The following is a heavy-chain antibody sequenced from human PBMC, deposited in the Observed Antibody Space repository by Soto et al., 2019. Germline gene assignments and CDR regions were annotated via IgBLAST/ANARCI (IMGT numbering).Heavy chain of an antibody. CDR3: ARSIGSGGVIGGFDY. J-gene: IGHJ4*02. V-gene: IGHV1-69*06. Sequence: QVQLVQSGAEVKQPGSAVKVSCKASGGTFNKYAMNWVRQAPGQGFEWMGGIIPIFDTPNYAQKFQGRVTITVDKSTTTAYMDLSSLRFEDTAVYYCARSIGSGGVIGGFDYWGQGTLVTVSS. D-gene: IGHD3-16*02. CDR1: GGTFNKYA. CDR2: IIPIFDTP.